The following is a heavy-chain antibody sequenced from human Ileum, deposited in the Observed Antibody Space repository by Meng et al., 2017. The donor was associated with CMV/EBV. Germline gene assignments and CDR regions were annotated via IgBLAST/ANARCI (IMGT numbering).Heavy chain of an antibody. CDR2: IYWNDVE. V-gene: IGHV2-5*04. Sequence: HITLRESGPALVKPTQTLTLTCTFSGFSLTTDGVAVVWLRQPPGKAMEWLALIYWNDVEHYSPSLKSRLTITKDTSKDQVVLTMANMDPVDTGTYYCIYGVAIFWGQGTLVTVSS. D-gene: IGHD2-15*01. CDR1: GFSLTTDGVA. CDR3: IYGVAIF. J-gene: IGHJ4*02.